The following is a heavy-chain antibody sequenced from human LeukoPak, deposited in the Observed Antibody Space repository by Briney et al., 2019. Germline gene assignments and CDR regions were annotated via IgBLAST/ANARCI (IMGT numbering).Heavy chain of an antibody. J-gene: IGHJ6*03. Sequence: SETLSLTCTVSGGSISSGTYYWSWIRQPAGKGLEWIGRFHTSGSTNYNPSLKSRVTISVDTSKNQFSLKLSSVTAADTAVYYCARTSTGTKASTYYYYMDVWGKGTTVTVSS. CDR1: GGSISSGTYY. D-gene: IGHD1-7*01. V-gene: IGHV4-61*02. CDR3: ARTSTGTKASTYYYYMDV. CDR2: FHTSGST.